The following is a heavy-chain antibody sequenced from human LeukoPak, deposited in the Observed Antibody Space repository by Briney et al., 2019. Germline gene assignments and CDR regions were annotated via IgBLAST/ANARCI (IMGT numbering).Heavy chain of an antibody. D-gene: IGHD3/OR15-3a*01. Sequence: LGGSLRLSCEASGFIFGTFGMTWVRQAPGKGLEWVSGITGSSTWTYYADSVRGRFTISRDNSKNSLHLQMNNLTADDTAIYYCARELVSLGTGYFDLWGRGTLVTVAS. CDR1: GFIFGTFG. CDR3: ARELVSLGTGYFDL. J-gene: IGHJ2*01. V-gene: IGHV3-23*01. CDR2: ITGSSTWT.